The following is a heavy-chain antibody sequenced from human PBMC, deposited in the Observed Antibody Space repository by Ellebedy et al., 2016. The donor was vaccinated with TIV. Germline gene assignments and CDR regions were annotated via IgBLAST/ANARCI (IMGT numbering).Heavy chain of an antibody. V-gene: IGHV4-39*01. Sequence: SETLSLTCTVSGGSISSSSYYWGWIRQPPGKGLEWIGSIYYSGSTYYNPSLKRRVTISVDTSKNQFSLKLTFVTATDTAVYYCARLDGGGAGFFDFWGQGTLVTVSS. D-gene: IGHD3-10*01. CDR1: GGSISSSSYY. CDR2: IYYSGST. CDR3: ARLDGGGAGFFDF. J-gene: IGHJ4*02.